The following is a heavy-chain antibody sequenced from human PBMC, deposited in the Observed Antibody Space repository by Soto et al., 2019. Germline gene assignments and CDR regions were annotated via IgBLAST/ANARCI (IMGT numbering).Heavy chain of an antibody. D-gene: IGHD3-10*01. Sequence: GGSLRLSCADSGFTFSRYSMSWVRQAPGKGLEWVSGFRSGGDDDTTYYADSVRGRFTISRDNSKNTLFLQMNSLRAEDTAIYYCAKKVNSGSGSQFFDYWGQGTLVTVSS. J-gene: IGHJ4*02. CDR2: FRSGGDDDTT. CDR1: GFTFSRYS. CDR3: AKKVNSGSGSQFFDY. V-gene: IGHV3-23*01.